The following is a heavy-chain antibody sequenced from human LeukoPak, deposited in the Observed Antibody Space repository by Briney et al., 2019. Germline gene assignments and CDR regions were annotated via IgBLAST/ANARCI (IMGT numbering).Heavy chain of an antibody. CDR2: IYYSGRT. CDR3: ARRRYYDGSGYLE. J-gene: IGHJ1*01. Sequence: SETLSLTCSVSGDSVSRSDSYRDWIRQPPGKGLEWIGTIYYSGRTYYSPSLKSRVTMSVDPSNNQFSLNLRSVTAADTAVYNCARRRYYDGSGYLEWGQGTLLSVSS. D-gene: IGHD3-22*01. CDR1: GDSVSRSDSY. V-gene: IGHV4-39*01.